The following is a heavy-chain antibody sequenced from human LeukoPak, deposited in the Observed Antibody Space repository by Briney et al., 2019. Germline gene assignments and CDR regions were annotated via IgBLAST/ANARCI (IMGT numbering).Heavy chain of an antibody. CDR1: GFNFNKYW. CDR2: ISGSGGST. J-gene: IGHJ4*02. CDR3: AKFFFGVVKAAGGPFDY. V-gene: IGHV3-23*01. Sequence: GGSLRLSCSPSGFNFNKYWMHWVRQAPGKGLEWVSDISGSGGSTYYADSVKGRFTISRDNSKNTLYLQMNSLRAEDTAVYYCAKFFFGVVKAAGGPFDYWGQGTLVTVSS. D-gene: IGHD3-3*01.